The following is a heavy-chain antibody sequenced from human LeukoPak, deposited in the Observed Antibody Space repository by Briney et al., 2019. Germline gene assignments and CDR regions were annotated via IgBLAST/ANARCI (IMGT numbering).Heavy chain of an antibody. J-gene: IGHJ5*02. CDR3: AKVVPASGTQS. CDR1: GFTFNIYG. Sequence: GGSLRLSCVASGFTFNIYGMSWVRQAPGRGLEWVSTISSSGGSTYYADSVKGRFTISRDNSKNTLYLQMNSLRAEDTAVYFCAKVVPASGTQSWGQGTLVTVSS. V-gene: IGHV3-23*01. D-gene: IGHD6-13*01. CDR2: ISSSGGST.